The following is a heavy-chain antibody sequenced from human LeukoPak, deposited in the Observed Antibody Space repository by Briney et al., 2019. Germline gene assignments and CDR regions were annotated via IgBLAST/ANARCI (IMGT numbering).Heavy chain of an antibody. CDR3: ARADRKWGPLGYCINGVCHRGGYFDY. D-gene: IGHD2-8*01. CDR1: GGSFSGYY. Sequence: PSETLSLTCAVYGGSFSGYYWSWIRQPPGKGLEWSGEINHSGSTNYNPSLKSRVTISVDTSKNQFSLKLSSVTAADTAVYYCARADRKWGPLGYCINGVCHRGGYFDYWGQGTLVTVSS. J-gene: IGHJ4*02. V-gene: IGHV4-34*01. CDR2: INHSGST.